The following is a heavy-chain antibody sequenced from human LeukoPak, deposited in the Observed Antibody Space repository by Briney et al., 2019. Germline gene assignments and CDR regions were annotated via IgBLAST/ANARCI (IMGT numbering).Heavy chain of an antibody. CDR1: GYTFTSYY. V-gene: IGHV1-46*01. CDR3: ARGYYGSGSYYVAARVGWAFDY. J-gene: IGHJ4*02. CDR2: INPSGGST. Sequence: ASVKVSCKASGYTFTSYYMHWVRQAPGQGLEWMGVINPSGGSTSYAQKFQGRVTMTRDMSTSTVYMELSSLRSEDTAVYYCARGYYGSGSYYVAARVGWAFDYWGQGTLVTVSS. D-gene: IGHD3-10*01.